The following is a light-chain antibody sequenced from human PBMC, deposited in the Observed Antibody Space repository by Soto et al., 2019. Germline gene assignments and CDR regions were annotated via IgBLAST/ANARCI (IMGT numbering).Light chain of an antibody. CDR2: GAS. J-gene: IGKJ1*01. Sequence: EIVLTQSPDTLSLSPGEGASLSCRASQSVHTFLAWYQQKPGQAPRLLIYGASTRATGVPARFSGSGSGTDFTLTISSLQSEDFAVYYCQQYNNWPPTFGQGTKVDIK. CDR3: QQYNNWPPT. V-gene: IGKV3D-15*01. CDR1: QSVHTF.